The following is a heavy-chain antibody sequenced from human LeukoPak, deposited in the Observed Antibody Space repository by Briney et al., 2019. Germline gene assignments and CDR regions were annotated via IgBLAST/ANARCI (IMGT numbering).Heavy chain of an antibody. CDR3: ARVIVGATHFDY. Sequence: GGSLRLSCAASGFTFSSNYMSWVRQAPGKGLEWVSVIYSSGTTYYADSVKGRFTISRDNSKNTLYLQMNNLRAEDTAVYYCARVIVGATHFDYWGQGTLVTVSS. J-gene: IGHJ4*02. CDR1: GFTFSSNY. D-gene: IGHD1-26*01. V-gene: IGHV3-66*01. CDR2: IYSSGTT.